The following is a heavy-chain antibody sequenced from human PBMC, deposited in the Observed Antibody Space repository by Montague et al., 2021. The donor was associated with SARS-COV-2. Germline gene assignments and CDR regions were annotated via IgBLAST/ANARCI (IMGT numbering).Heavy chain of an antibody. V-gene: IGHV3-11*03. J-gene: IGHJ4*02. D-gene: IGHD3-10*01. Sequence: SLRLSCAGSGFTFSDFYINWVRQAPGKGLEWLSFITGTINGIKYSDSVKGRFTVSRGNAHSSVYLHLDSLTAEDTAVYYCARSLVYGSGGSFDFWGQGTLVAVSS. CDR2: ITGTINGI. CDR3: ARSLVYGSGGSFDF. CDR1: GFTFSDFY.